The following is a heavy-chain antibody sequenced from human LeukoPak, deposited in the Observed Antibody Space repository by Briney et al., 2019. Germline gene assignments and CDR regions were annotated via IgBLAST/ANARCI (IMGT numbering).Heavy chain of an antibody. V-gene: IGHV4-34*01. CDR1: GGSFSGYY. D-gene: IGHD3-3*01. CDR3: ARGRNYVFWGGYQILFDY. CDR2: INHSGST. Sequence: PSETLSLTCAVYGGSFSGYYWSWIRQPPGKGLEWIGEINHSGSTNYNPSLKSRVTISVDTSKNQFSLKLSSVTAADTAVYYCARGRNYVFWGGYQILFDYWGQGTLVTVSS. J-gene: IGHJ4*02.